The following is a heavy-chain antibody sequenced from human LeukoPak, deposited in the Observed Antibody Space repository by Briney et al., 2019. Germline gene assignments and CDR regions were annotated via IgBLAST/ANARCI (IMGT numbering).Heavy chain of an antibody. J-gene: IGHJ6*02. CDR1: GFTFSSYA. Sequence: GKSLRLSCAASGFTFSSYAMSWVRQAPGKGLEWVSAISGSGGSTYYADSVKGRFTISRDNSKNTLYLQMNSLRAEDTAVYYCAPNRGSGGYYYYGMDVWGQGTTVTVSS. V-gene: IGHV3-23*01. CDR3: APNRGSGGYYYYGMDV. D-gene: IGHD1-14*01. CDR2: ISGSGGST.